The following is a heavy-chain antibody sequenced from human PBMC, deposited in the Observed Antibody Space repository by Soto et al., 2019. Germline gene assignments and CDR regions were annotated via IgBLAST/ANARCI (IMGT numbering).Heavy chain of an antibody. CDR3: AKDFYEARFRVRGYFDY. V-gene: IGHV3-23*01. D-gene: IGHD3-16*01. Sequence: GSLRLSCAASGFTFSSYAMSWVRQAPGKGLEWVSAISGSGGSTYYADSVKGRFTISRDNSKNTLYLQMNSLRAEDTAVYYCAKDFYEARFRVRGYFDYWGQGTLVTVSS. CDR1: GFTFSSYA. CDR2: ISGSGGST. J-gene: IGHJ4*02.